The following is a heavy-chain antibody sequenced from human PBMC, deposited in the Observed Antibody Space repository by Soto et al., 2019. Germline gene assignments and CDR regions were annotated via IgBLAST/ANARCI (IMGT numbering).Heavy chain of an antibody. D-gene: IGHD3-22*01. V-gene: IGHV5-51*01. CDR1: GYSFTSYC. Sequence: PGESLNISCKGSGYSFTSYCIGWVRQMPGKGLEWMGIIYPGDSDTRYSPSVQGQVTISADKSISTAYLQWSSLKASDTAMYYCARLPLYYYDSSGGYYFDYWGQGTLVTVSS. CDR2: IYPGDSDT. CDR3: ARLPLYYYDSSGGYYFDY. J-gene: IGHJ4*02.